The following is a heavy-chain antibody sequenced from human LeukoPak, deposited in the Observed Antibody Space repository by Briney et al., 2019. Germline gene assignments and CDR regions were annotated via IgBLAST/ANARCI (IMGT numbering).Heavy chain of an antibody. CDR1: GFTFSSYG. CDR2: ISYDGSNK. J-gene: IGHJ4*02. CDR3: AKDWLLWFGELPFQESGKIFDY. Sequence: PGGSLRLSCAASGFTFSSYGMHWVRQAPGKGLEWVAVISYDGSNKYYADSVKGRFTISRDNSKNTLYLQMNSLRAEDTAVYYCAKDWLLWFGELPFQESGKIFDYWGQGTLVTVSS. V-gene: IGHV3-30*18. D-gene: IGHD3-10*01.